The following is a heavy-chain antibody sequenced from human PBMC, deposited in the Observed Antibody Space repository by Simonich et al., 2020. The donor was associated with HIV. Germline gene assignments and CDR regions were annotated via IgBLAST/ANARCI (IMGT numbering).Heavy chain of an antibody. V-gene: IGHV3-23*01. CDR1: GFTFSNYA. CDR2: IGIRDTT. J-gene: IGHJ3*02. CDR3: AKDQLGTDGFDI. D-gene: IGHD7-27*01. Sequence: EVQLLESGGGLVQPGGSLRLSCAGSGFTFSNYAMTWVRQAPGKVLELVSGIGIRDTTYYADSVLGRFIISRDNSKNTLYLQMDSLRAGDTALYYCAKDQLGTDGFDIWGQGTMVTVSS.